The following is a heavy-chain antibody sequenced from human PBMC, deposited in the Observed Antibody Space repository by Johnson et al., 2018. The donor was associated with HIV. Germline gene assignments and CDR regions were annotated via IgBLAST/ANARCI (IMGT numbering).Heavy chain of an antibody. J-gene: IGHJ3*02. D-gene: IGHD3-16*01. V-gene: IGHV3-30*18. CDR3: AKEKDYGAFDI. Sequence: QVQLVESGGGVVQPGRSLRLSCAASGFTFSSYGMHWVRQAPGKGLEWVAVISYAGSNKYYPGSVKGRFTISRDNSKNTLYLQMNSLRAEDTAMYYCAKEKDYGAFDIWGQGTMVTVSS. CDR1: GFTFSSYG. CDR2: ISYAGSNK.